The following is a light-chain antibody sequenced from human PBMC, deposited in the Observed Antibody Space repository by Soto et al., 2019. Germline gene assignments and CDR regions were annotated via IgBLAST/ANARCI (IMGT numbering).Light chain of an antibody. CDR1: SGHSSYA. CDR3: QSWGSYVV. Sequence: QLVLTQSPSASASLGASVKLTCTLSSGHSSYAIAWHQQQPEKGPLHLMKLNSDGTHSKGDGVPDRFSGSSSGAERYLTISSLQSEDEADYYCQSWGSYVVFGGGTKLTVL. V-gene: IGLV4-69*01. J-gene: IGLJ2*01. CDR2: LNSDGTH.